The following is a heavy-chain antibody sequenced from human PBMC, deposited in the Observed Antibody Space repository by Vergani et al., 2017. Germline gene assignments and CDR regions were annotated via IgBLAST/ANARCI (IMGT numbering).Heavy chain of an antibody. CDR1: GFTFSSYW. CDR2: IKQDGSEK. J-gene: IGHJ4*02. D-gene: IGHD6-19*01. CDR3: ARDQGLGYSSGWYEDY. V-gene: IGHV3-7*03. Sequence: EVQLVESGGGLVQPGGSLRLSCAASGFTFSSYWMSWVRQAPGKGLEWVANIKQDGSEKYYVDSVKGRFTISRDNAKNELYLQMNSLRAEDTAVYYCARDQGLGYSSGWYEDYWGQGTLVTVSS.